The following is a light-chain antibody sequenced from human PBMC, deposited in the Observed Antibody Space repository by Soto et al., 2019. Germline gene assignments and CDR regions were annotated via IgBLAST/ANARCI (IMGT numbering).Light chain of an antibody. V-gene: IGKV1-39*01. Sequence: DIPMTQSPYSLSAAVGDRVTIACRASQNINTYLNWYQQKPGKAPKLLIFDAASLQSGVPSRFSGGGSRTDFTLTITSLQPEDVATYYCQQTSSAPFTVGPGTKGDIK. CDR3: QQTSSAPFT. CDR2: DAA. J-gene: IGKJ3*01. CDR1: QNINTY.